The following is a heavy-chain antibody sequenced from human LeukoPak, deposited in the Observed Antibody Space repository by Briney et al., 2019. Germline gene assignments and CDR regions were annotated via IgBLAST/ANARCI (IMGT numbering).Heavy chain of an antibody. CDR3: ASDRRLNYFDY. V-gene: IGHV4-59*12. J-gene: IGHJ4*02. CDR2: IYYSGST. Sequence: SETLSLTCTVSGGSISSYYWSCIRQPPGKGLEWIGYIYYSGSTNYNPSLKSRVTISVDTSKNQFSLKLSSVTAADTAVYYCASDRRLNYFDYWGQGTLVTVSS. CDR1: GGSISSYY.